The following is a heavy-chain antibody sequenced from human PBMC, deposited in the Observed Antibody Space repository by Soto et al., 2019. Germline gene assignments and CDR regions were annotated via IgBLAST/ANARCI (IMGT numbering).Heavy chain of an antibody. D-gene: IGHD3-16*01. CDR2: INHSGST. CDR1: GGSFSGYY. Sequence: SETLSLTCAVYGGSFSGYYWSWIRQPPGKGLEWIGEINHSGSTNYNPSLKSRVTISVDTSKNQFSLKLSSVAAADTAVYYCAKVMITFGGSRYGLDVWGQGTTVTVSS. CDR3: AKVMITFGGSRYGLDV. V-gene: IGHV4-34*01. J-gene: IGHJ6*02.